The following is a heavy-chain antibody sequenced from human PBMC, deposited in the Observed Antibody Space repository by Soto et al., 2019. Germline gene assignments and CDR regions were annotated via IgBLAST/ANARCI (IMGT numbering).Heavy chain of an antibody. CDR1: GGTFSSYT. J-gene: IGHJ4*02. CDR3: AKAKGSSSWYDY. D-gene: IGHD6-13*01. CDR2: IIPILGIA. Sequence: ASVKVSCKASGGTFSSYTISWVRQAPGQGLEWMGRIIPILGIANYAQKFQGRVTITADKSTSTAYMELSSLRSEDTAVYYCAKAKGSSSWYDYWGQGTLVTVSS. V-gene: IGHV1-69*02.